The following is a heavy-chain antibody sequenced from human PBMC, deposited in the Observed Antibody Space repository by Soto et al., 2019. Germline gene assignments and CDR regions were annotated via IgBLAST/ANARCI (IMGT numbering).Heavy chain of an antibody. J-gene: IGHJ4*02. Sequence: SVSDAWMNWVRQAPGKGLEWVGRIKSKTDGGTTDYATPVKGRFTISRDDSKNTVYPQMNSLKTEDTAVYYCTTGRQWGVDYWGQGTLVAVSS. CDR1: SVSDAW. CDR3: TTGRQWGVDY. V-gene: IGHV3-15*07. CDR2: IKSKTDGGTT. D-gene: IGHD6-19*01.